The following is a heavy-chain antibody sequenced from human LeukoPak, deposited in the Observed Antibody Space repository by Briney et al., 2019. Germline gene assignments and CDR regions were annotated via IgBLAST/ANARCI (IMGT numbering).Heavy chain of an antibody. CDR3: AISRWGATNAFDI. J-gene: IGHJ3*02. D-gene: IGHD1-26*01. V-gene: IGHV1-24*01. CDR2: FDPEDGET. CDR1: GYTLTELS. Sequence: ASVKASCKVSGYTLTELSMHWVRQALGKGLEWMGGFDPEDGETIYAQKFQGRVTMTEDTSTDTAYMELSSLRSEDTAVYYCAISRWGATNAFDIWGQGTMVTVSS.